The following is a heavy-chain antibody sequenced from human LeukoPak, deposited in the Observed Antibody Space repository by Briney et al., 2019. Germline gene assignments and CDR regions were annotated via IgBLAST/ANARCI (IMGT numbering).Heavy chain of an antibody. CDR3: ARDRQLGSSGYYAAY. Sequence: GASVNLSCKASVYTVGSYGRSWFRRSPGQGLEWMVGIRAYNRHTNYAQKVQGRVTLTTETSTSTAYMELRSLRSDDKAAYYCARDRQLGSSGYYAAYWAQGTLVTVSS. CDR2: IRAYNRHT. D-gene: IGHD3-22*01. V-gene: IGHV1-18*01. CDR1: VYTVGSYG. J-gene: IGHJ4*02.